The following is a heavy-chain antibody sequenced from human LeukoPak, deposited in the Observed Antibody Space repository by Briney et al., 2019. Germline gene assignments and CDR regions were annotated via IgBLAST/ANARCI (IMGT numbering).Heavy chain of an antibody. CDR2: INTGNGNT. V-gene: IGHV1-3*03. CDR3: ARGIFKNIIMTYYFDY. D-gene: IGHD2-15*01. J-gene: IGHJ4*02. Sequence: GASVKVSCKASGYGFTSYVMHWVRQAPGQRLEWMGWINTGNGNTKYSHEFQGRVTITRDTSASTAYMELSSLRSEDMAVYYCARGIFKNIIMTYYFDYWGQGTLVTVSS. CDR1: GYGFTSYV.